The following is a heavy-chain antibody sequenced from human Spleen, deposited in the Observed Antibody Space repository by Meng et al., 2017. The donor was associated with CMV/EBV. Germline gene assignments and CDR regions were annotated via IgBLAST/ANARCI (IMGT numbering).Heavy chain of an antibody. CDR3: AREGGGVVSPG. CDR1: GFTFSDYY. CDR2: ISGSGDKR. V-gene: IGHV3-11*01. Sequence: GGSLRLSCAASGFTFSDYYMNWIRQAPGKGLEWISYISGSGDKRYYVDSVKGRFTISRDNAKKSLYLEMNSLSVEDTAVYSCAREGGGVVSPGWGQGTLVTVSS. D-gene: IGHD2-21*01. J-gene: IGHJ4*02.